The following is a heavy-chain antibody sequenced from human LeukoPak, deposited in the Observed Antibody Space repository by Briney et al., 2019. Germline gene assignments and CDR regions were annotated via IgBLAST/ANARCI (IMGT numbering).Heavy chain of an antibody. Sequence: GGSLRLSCAASGFTFSSYAMHWVRQAPGKGLEWVAVTSYDGSNKYYADSVKGRFTISRDNSKNTLYLQMNSLRAEDTAVYYCARIAGEGFYDYWGQGTLVTVSS. J-gene: IGHJ4*02. D-gene: IGHD2/OR15-2a*01. V-gene: IGHV3-30*01. CDR2: TSYDGSNK. CDR1: GFTFSSYA. CDR3: ARIAGEGFYDY.